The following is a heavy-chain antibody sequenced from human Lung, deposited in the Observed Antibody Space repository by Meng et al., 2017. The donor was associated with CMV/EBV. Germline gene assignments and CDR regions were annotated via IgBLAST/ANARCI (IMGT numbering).Heavy chain of an antibody. J-gene: IGHJ4*02. D-gene: IGHD6-13*01. CDR2: ITWNSDIT. CDR3: AKDRAAAGINYFDY. CDR1: GFNFDDYA. V-gene: IGHV3-9*01. Sequence: SLKISCAASGFNFDDYAMHWVRRAPGKGLEWVSSITWNSDITDYADSVKGRFTISRDNAKNSLYLQMNSLRAEDTALYYCAKDRAAAGINYFDYWGQGTXVTVSS.